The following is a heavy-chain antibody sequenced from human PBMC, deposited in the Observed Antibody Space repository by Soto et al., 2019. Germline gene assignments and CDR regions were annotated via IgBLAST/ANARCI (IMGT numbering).Heavy chain of an antibody. CDR2: INAGNGNT. CDR1: GYTFTSYA. V-gene: IGHV1-3*01. Sequence: QVQLVQSGAEVKKPGASVKVSCKASGYTFTSYAMHWVRQAPGQSLEWMGWINAGNGNTKYSQKFQGRVTITRDTSASTAYMELSSLRSEDTAVYYCARGVGDPTTLGYWGQGTLVTVSS. J-gene: IGHJ4*02. CDR3: ARGVGDPTTLGY. D-gene: IGHD2-21*02.